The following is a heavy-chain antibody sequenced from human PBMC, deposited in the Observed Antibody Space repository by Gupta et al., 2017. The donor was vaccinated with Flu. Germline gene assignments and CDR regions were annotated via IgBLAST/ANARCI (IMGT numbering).Heavy chain of an antibody. V-gene: IGHV4-39*01. Sequence: QLQLQESGPGLVKPSETLSLTCTVSGCSISSSSYYWGWIRQPPGKGLEWIGSIYYSGSTYYNPSLKSRVTISVDTSKNQFSLKLSSVTAADTAVYYCARHPSVYQPFDPWGQGTLVTVSS. CDR1: GCSISSSSYY. CDR3: ARHPSVYQPFDP. CDR2: IYYSGST. D-gene: IGHD2-2*01. J-gene: IGHJ5*02.